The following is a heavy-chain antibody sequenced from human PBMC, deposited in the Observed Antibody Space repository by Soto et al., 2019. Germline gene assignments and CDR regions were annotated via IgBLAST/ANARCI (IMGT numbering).Heavy chain of an antibody. J-gene: IGHJ6*03. CDR2: ISGSGGST. Sequence: GGSLRLSCAASGFTFSSYAMSWVRQAPGKGLEWVSAISGSGGSTYYADSVKGRFTISRDNSKNTLYLQMNSLRAEDTAVYYCAKTNYGDEYYYYYYYMDVWGKGTTVTVSS. CDR3: AKTNYGDEYYYYYYYMDV. D-gene: IGHD4-17*01. V-gene: IGHV3-23*01. CDR1: GFTFSSYA.